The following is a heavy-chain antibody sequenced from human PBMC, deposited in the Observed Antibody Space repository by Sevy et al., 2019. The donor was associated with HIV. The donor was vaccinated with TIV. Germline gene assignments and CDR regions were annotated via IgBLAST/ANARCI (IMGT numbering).Heavy chain of an antibody. CDR1: GYSFSSYA. CDR3: APPSPRIAAAASASYDN. J-gene: IGHJ4*02. V-gene: IGHV3-23*01. CDR2: INGRGGST. Sequence: GGSLRLSCVVSGYSFSSYAISWVRQAPGKGLEWVSTINGRGGSTYYADSVKGRFTISRDNPKNTLFLQMINLRVDDTAIYYCAPPSPRIAAAASASYDNWGQGTLVTLSS. D-gene: IGHD6-13*01.